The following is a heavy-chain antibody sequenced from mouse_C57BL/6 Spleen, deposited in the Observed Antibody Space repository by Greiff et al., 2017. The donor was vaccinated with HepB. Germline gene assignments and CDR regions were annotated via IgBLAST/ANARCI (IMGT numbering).Heavy chain of an antibody. CDR2: IYPGDGDT. Sequence: VQLQQSGPELVKPGASVKISCKASGFAFSSSWMNWVKQWPGKGLEWIGRIYPGDGDTNYNGKFKGKATLTADKSSSTAYMQLSILTSEDSAVYFCASEDYDWYFDVWGTGTTVTVSS. D-gene: IGHD2-4*01. CDR3: ASEDYDWYFDV. J-gene: IGHJ1*03. CDR1: GFAFSSSW. V-gene: IGHV1-82*01.